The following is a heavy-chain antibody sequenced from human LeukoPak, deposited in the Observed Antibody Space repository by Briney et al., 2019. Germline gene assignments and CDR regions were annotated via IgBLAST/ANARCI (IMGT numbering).Heavy chain of an antibody. J-gene: IGHJ4*02. D-gene: IGHD2-15*01. V-gene: IGHV3-33*08. CDR3: ARGGPIYCSGDSCYPGDY. CDR2: IWYDGSNK. Sequence: PGGSLRLSCAASGFTFSNAWMNWVRQAPGKGLEWVAVIWYDGSNKYYADSVKGRFTISRDNARNTLYLQMNSLRAEDTAVYYCARGGPIYCSGDSCYPGDYWGQGTLVTVSS. CDR1: GFTFSNAW.